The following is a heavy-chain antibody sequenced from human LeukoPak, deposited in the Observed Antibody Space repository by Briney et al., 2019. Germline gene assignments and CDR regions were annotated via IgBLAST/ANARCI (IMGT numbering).Heavy chain of an antibody. D-gene: IGHD4-23*01. CDR2: ISAYNGNT. CDR3: ARDDASRGFAGNSPLDY. V-gene: IGHV1-18*01. Sequence: ASVKVSCKASGGTFSSYTISWVRQAPGQGLEWMGWISAYNGNTNYAQKLQGRVTMTTDTSTSTAYMELRSLRSDDTAVYYCARDDASRGFAGNSPLDYWGQGTLITVSS. J-gene: IGHJ4*02. CDR1: GGTFSSYT.